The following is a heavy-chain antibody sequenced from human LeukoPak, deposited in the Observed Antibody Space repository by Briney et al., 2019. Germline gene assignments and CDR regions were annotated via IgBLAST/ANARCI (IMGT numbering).Heavy chain of an antibody. D-gene: IGHD3-10*01. CDR3: GGSGSYFPYFDY. V-gene: IGHV4-59*08. CDR2: IHYSGST. CDR1: AGSITNYY. Sequence: SETLSLTCTISAGSITNYYWSWIRQPPGEGLEWIGYIHYSGSTNYNPSLKSRVTISVDMSKNQFSLKLSSVTAADTAVYYCGGSGSYFPYFDYWGQGTLVTVSS. J-gene: IGHJ4*02.